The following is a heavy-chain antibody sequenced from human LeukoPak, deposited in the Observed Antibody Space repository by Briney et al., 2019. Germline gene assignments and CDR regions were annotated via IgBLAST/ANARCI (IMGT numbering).Heavy chain of an antibody. CDR2: INHSGST. J-gene: IGHJ4*02. CDR3: ARVGIAAAVEDY. D-gene: IGHD6-13*01. Sequence: PSETLSLTCAAYGGSFSGYYWSWIRQPPGKGLEWIGEINHSGSTNYNPSLKSRVTISLDTSKNQFSLKLSSVTAADTAVYYCARVGIAAAVEDYWGQGTLVTVSS. V-gene: IGHV4-34*01. CDR1: GGSFSGYY.